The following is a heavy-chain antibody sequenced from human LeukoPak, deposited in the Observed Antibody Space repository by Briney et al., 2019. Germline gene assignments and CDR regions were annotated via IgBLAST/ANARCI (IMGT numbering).Heavy chain of an antibody. D-gene: IGHD5-24*01. J-gene: IGHJ6*03. CDR3: AREPDNYLSYYMDV. CDR1: RISVTKNY. CDR2: ITSSGSIT. V-gene: IGHV3-11*01. Sequence: GGSLRLSCAASRISVTKNYMNWIRQAPGKGLEWVSYITSSGSITYYADSVKGRFTISRDNAKNSLYLQMNSLRAEDTAVYYCAREPDNYLSYYMDVWGKGTTVTISS.